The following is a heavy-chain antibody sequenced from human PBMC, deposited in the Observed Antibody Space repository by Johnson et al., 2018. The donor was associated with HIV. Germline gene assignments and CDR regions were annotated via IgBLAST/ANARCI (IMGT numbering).Heavy chain of an antibody. CDR2: ISYDGSNK. CDR3: ARVSKYYDSIRCAVDI. Sequence: QVQLVESGGGVVQPGRSLRLSCPASGFTFSNYAMHWVRQAPGKGLEWVAVISYDGSNKYYADSVKGRFTISRDNSKNTLYLQMNSLRAEDTAVYYCARVSKYYDSIRCAVDIWGQGTMVTVSS. CDR1: GFTFSNYA. D-gene: IGHD3-22*01. J-gene: IGHJ3*02. V-gene: IGHV3-30-3*01.